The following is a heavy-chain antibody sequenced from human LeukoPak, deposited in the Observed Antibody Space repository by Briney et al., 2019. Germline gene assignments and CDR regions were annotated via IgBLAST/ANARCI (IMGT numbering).Heavy chain of an antibody. V-gene: IGHV3-9*01. Sequence: GRSLRLSCAASGFTFHDFAIHWVRQAPGKGLEWVSGISWNSGSISYADSVKGRFTISRDNAKNSLFLQMTSLRAEDTASYYCAKELYSTTYGFPFDYWGQGTLVTVSS. CDR1: GFTFHDFA. D-gene: IGHD3-10*01. CDR2: ISWNSGSI. J-gene: IGHJ4*02. CDR3: AKELYSTTYGFPFDY.